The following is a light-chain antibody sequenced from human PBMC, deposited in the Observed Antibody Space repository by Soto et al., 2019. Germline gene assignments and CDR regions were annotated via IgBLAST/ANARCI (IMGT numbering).Light chain of an antibody. Sequence: QSALTQPASVSGSPGQSITISCTGTSSDVGGYNYVSWYQQHPGKAAKLMIYEVSNRPSGVSNRFSGSKSGNTASLTISGLQADDEAVYYCSSYTSSNTPVVFGGGTKLTVL. CDR1: SSDVGGYNY. CDR2: EVS. V-gene: IGLV2-14*01. CDR3: SSYTSSNTPVV. J-gene: IGLJ2*01.